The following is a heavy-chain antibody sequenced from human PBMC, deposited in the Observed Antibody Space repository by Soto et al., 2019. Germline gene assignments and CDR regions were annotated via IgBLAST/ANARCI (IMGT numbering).Heavy chain of an antibody. J-gene: IGHJ4*02. CDR3: ATDKLGYCSDGRCYRPGYFEN. Sequence: GGSLRLSCAASGFTFNIYSMNWVRQAPGKGLEWVSYISGNSSTTYYADSVKGRFTISRDNAKNSLYLQMNSLRAEDTAVYYCATDKLGYCSDGRCYRPGYFENWGQGTPVTVSS. CDR1: GFTFNIYS. V-gene: IGHV3-48*01. CDR2: ISGNSSTT. D-gene: IGHD2-15*01.